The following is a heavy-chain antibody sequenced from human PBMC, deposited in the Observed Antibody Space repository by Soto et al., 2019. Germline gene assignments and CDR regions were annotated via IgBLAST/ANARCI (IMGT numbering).Heavy chain of an antibody. J-gene: IGHJ6*02. Sequence: SGPTLVNPTQTLTLTCTFSGFSLSTSGVGVGWIRQPPGKALEWLALIYWNDDKRYSPSLKSRLTITNDTSKNQVVLTMTNMDPLDTATYYCAHIFVDYSGSNGDYYYGMDVWGQGTTVTVSS. CDR2: IYWNDDK. D-gene: IGHD1-26*01. CDR1: GFSLSTSGVG. CDR3: AHIFVDYSGSNGDYYYGMDV. V-gene: IGHV2-5*01.